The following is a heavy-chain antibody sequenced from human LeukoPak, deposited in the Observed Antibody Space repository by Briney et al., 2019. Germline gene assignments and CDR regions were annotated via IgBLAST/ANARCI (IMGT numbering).Heavy chain of an antibody. CDR3: ARLSGTTWRDWFDP. V-gene: IGHV4-59*08. CDR1: GGSITYYY. CDR2: SHYSGTT. J-gene: IGHJ5*02. D-gene: IGHD1-14*01. Sequence: SETLSLTCTVPGGSITYYYWSWIRQPPGKGLEWIGYSHYSGTTNYNPSLKSRVTISVDTSKNQFSLRMTSVTAADTAVYYCARLSGTTWRDWFDPWGQGTLVTVSS.